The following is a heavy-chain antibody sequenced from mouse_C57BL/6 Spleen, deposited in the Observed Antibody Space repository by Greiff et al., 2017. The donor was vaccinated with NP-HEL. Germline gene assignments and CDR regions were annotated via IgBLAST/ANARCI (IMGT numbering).Heavy chain of an antibody. CDR2: ISSGSSTI. Sequence: EVQLVESGGGLVKPGGSLKLSCAASGFTFSDYGMHWVRQAPEKGLEWVAYISSGSSTIYYADTVKGRFTISRDNAKNTLFLQMTSLRSEDTAMYYCARDYDYDGDWYFDVWGTGTTVTVSS. CDR1: GFTFSDYG. J-gene: IGHJ1*03. V-gene: IGHV5-17*01. D-gene: IGHD2-4*01. CDR3: ARDYDYDGDWYFDV.